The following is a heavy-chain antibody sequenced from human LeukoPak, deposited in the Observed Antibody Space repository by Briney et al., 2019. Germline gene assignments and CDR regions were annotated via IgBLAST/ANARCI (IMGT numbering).Heavy chain of an antibody. D-gene: IGHD5-24*01. V-gene: IGHV3-53*01. CDR2: FYDGGAT. Sequence: GRSLRLSCAVSGFSVTNNYMSWVRQAPAKGLEWVSVFYDGGATYYADSVKGRFTISRDNSENTLYLQMKSLRAEDTAVYYCARGDGYNFFDYWGQGTLVTVSS. J-gene: IGHJ4*02. CDR1: GFSVTNNY. CDR3: ARGDGYNFFDY.